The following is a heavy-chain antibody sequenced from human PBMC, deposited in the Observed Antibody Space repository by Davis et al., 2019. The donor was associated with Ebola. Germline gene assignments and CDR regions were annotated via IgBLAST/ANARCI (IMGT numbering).Heavy chain of an antibody. V-gene: IGHV3-73*01. J-gene: IGHJ6*02. CDR3: TYTYSSGEDV. D-gene: IGHD6-25*01. CDR1: GFTFSGPA. Sequence: GESLKISCAASGFTFSGPAMHWVRQASGKGLEWVGRIRSKANSYATAYAASVKGRFTISRDDSKNTAYLQMNSLKTEDTAVYYCTYTYSSGEDVWGQGTTVTVSS. CDR2: IRSKANSYAT.